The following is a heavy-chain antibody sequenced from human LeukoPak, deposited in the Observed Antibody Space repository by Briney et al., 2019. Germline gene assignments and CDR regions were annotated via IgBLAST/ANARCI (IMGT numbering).Heavy chain of an antibody. CDR3: ATSLLGGVTADH. CDR1: GYTFTSYA. CDR2: INAGNGNT. J-gene: IGHJ4*02. D-gene: IGHD2-21*02. Sequence: GASVKVSCKASGYTFTSYAMHWVRQAPGQRLEWMGWINAGNGNTKYSQKFQGRVTITRDTSASTAYMELSSLRSEDTAVYYCATSLLGGVTADHWGQGTLVTVSS. V-gene: IGHV1-3*01.